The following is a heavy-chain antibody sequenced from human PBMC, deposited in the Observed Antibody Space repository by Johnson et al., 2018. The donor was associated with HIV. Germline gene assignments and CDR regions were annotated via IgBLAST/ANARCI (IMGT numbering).Heavy chain of an antibody. CDR3: AREEYYYVWGSYCLVDI. J-gene: IGHJ3*02. Sequence: QVQLVESGGGVVQPGGSLRLYCAASGFTFRSYGMHWVRQAPGKGLEWVSVIYSGGTTYHADSVKGRFTISRDNSKNTVYLQMNSLSAEDTAVDYCAREEYYYVWGSYCLVDIWGQGTMVAVSS. D-gene: IGHD3-16*02. CDR1: GFTFRSYG. V-gene: IGHV3-NL1*01. CDR2: IYSGGTT.